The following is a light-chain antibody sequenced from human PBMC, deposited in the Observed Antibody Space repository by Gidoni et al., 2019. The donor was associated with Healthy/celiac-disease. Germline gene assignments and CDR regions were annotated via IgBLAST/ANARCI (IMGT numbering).Light chain of an antibody. CDR1: KLGDKY. V-gene: IGLV3-1*01. J-gene: IGLJ1*01. CDR2: QDS. Sequence: SYELTQPPSVSVSPGQTASITCSGDKLGDKYACWYQQKPGQSPVLVIYQDSKRPSGIPERFSGSNSGNTATLTISGTQAMDEADYYCQAWTAALHGVFGTGTKVTVL. CDR3: QAWTAALHGV.